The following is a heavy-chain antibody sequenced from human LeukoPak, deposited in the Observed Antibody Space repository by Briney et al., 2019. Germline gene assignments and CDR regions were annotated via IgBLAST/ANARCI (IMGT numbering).Heavy chain of an antibody. J-gene: IGHJ4*02. Sequence: GGSLRLSCAASGFTFSSFGMHWVRQAPGKWLEWLAFIRYDGSNKYNADSVKGRFTISRDNSKNTLYLQMNSLRAEDTAVYYCAKDHFGSSWPYYIDYWGQGTLVTVSS. CDR2: IRYDGSNK. V-gene: IGHV3-30*02. CDR1: GFTFSSFG. CDR3: AKDHFGSSWPYYIDY. D-gene: IGHD6-13*01.